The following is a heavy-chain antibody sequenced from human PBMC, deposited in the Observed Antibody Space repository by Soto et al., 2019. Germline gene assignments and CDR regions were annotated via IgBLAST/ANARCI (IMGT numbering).Heavy chain of an antibody. Sequence: ASVKVSCKASGYTFTSYGISWVRQAPGQGLEWMGWISAYNGNTNYAQKLQGRVTMTTDTSTSTAYMELRSLRSDDTAVYYCARAHGGYCSGGSCYFDYWGQGTLVTVSS. J-gene: IGHJ4*02. CDR1: GYTFTSYG. D-gene: IGHD2-15*01. CDR2: ISAYNGNT. CDR3: ARAHGGYCSGGSCYFDY. V-gene: IGHV1-18*01.